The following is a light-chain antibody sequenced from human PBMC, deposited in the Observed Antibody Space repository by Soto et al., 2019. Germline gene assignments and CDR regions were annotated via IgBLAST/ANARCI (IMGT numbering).Light chain of an antibody. CDR1: SSDIGNYDF. Sequence: QSALTQPASVSGSPGQSITISCTGTSSDIGNYDFVSWYQQVPGTAPKDMIYEVSSRPSGVSNRFSGYKSGNTASLTISGLQSEDEAYYYCSSYTTSTSLILFGGGTKLTVL. CDR2: EVS. V-gene: IGLV2-14*01. CDR3: SSYTTSTSLIL. J-gene: IGLJ2*01.